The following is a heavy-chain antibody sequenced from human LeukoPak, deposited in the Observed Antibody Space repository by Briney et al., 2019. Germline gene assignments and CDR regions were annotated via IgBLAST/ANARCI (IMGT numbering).Heavy chain of an antibody. CDR1: GSTFSSYW. J-gene: IGHJ3*02. V-gene: IGHV3-7*01. Sequence: SGGSLRLSCAASGSTFSSYWMSWVRQAPGKGLEWVANIKQDGSEKYYVDSVKGRFTISRDNAKNSLYLQMNSLRAEDAAVYYCARDRDWKDAFDIWGQGTMVTVSS. CDR3: ARDRDWKDAFDI. D-gene: IGHD1-1*01. CDR2: IKQDGSEK.